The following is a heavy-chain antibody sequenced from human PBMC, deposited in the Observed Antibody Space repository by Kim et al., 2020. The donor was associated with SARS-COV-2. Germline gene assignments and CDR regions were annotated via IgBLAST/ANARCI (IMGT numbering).Heavy chain of an antibody. Sequence: GGSLRLSCAASGFTFSTYAMSWVRQAPGKGLEWVSGISGRGSSTYYADSVKGRFTISRDNSRNTLYLQMNTLRAEDTAAYYCAKAGGLWLTTTFDPWGQGTLVIVSS. V-gene: IGHV3-23*01. J-gene: IGHJ5*02. CDR2: ISGRGSST. CDR1: GFTFSTYA. D-gene: IGHD4-17*01. CDR3: AKAGGLWLTTTFDP.